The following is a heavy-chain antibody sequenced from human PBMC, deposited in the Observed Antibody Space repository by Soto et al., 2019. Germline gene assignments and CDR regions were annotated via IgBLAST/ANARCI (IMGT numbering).Heavy chain of an antibody. CDR2: IIPIFGTA. CDR1: GGTFSSYA. J-gene: IGHJ6*02. Sequence: SVKVSCKASGGTFSSYAISWVRQAPGQGLEWMGGIIPIFGTANYAQKFQGRVTITADESTSTAYMELSSLRSEDTAVYYCARSCRYCSGGSCYNYYYGMDVWGQGTTVTVSS. V-gene: IGHV1-69*13. D-gene: IGHD2-15*01. CDR3: ARSCRYCSGGSCYNYYYGMDV.